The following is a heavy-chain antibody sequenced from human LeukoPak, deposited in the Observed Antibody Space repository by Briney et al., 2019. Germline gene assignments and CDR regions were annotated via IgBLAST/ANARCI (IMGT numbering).Heavy chain of an antibody. CDR1: GFTFSSYA. Sequence: GGSLRLSCEASGFTFSSYALHWVRQAPGKGLEWVAVISYDGSNKYYADSVKGRFTISRDNSKNTLYLQMNSLRAEDTAVYYCARRGLMVYANDYWGQGTLVTVSS. J-gene: IGHJ4*02. CDR2: ISYDGSNK. V-gene: IGHV3-30*04. D-gene: IGHD2-8*01. CDR3: ARRGLMVYANDY.